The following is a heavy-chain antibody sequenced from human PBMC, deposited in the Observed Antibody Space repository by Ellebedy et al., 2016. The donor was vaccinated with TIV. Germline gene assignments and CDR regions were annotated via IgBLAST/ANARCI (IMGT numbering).Heavy chain of an antibody. CDR3: ARTYCSGGSCY. J-gene: IGHJ4*02. CDR1: GGSISSYY. D-gene: IGHD2-15*01. Sequence: MPSETLSLTCTVSGGSISSYYWSWIRQPPGKGLEWIGYIYYSGSTNYNPSLKSRVTISVDTSKDQFSLKLSSVTAADTAVYYCARTYCSGGSCYWGQGTLVTVSS. V-gene: IGHV4-59*01. CDR2: IYYSGST.